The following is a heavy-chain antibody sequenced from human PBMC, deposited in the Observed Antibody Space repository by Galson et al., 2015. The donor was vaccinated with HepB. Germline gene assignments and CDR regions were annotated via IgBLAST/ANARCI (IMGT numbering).Heavy chain of an antibody. CDR1: GFSVSDYY. J-gene: IGHJ6*03. V-gene: IGHV3-11*01. Sequence: SLRLSCAVSGFSVSDYYLSWVRQAPGKGPEWVSYISSSDSSTYYAAFAKGRFTISRNNANNSLYLQMNSLRAEDTAVYYCARDWTRFCPMDVWGKGTTVTVSS. CDR3: ARDWTRFCPMDV. CDR2: ISSSDSST. D-gene: IGHD3/OR15-3a*01.